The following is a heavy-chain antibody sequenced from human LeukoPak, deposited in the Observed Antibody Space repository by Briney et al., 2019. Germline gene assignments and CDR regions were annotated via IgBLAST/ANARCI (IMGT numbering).Heavy chain of an antibody. CDR3: ARLIAAAPPYNWFDP. Sequence: SETLSLTCTVSGGSISSYYWSWIRQPPGKGLEWIGYIYYSGSTNYNPSLKSRVTISVDTSKNQFSLKLSSVTAADTAVYYCARLIAAAPPYNWFDPWGQGTLVTVSS. CDR1: GGSISSYY. V-gene: IGHV4-59*08. D-gene: IGHD6-13*01. J-gene: IGHJ5*02. CDR2: IYYSGST.